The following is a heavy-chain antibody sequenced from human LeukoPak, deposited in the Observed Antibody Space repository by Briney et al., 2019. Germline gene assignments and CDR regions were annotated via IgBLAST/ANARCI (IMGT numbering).Heavy chain of an antibody. CDR1: GFTFSSYE. CDR3: ARDLGIVVVVAAYGMDV. V-gene: IGHV3-48*03. J-gene: IGHJ6*04. CDR2: ISSSGSTI. Sequence: GGSLRLSCAASGFTFSSYEMNWVRQAPGKGLEWVSYISSSGSTIYYADSVKGRFTISRDNAKNSLYLQMNSLRAEDTAVYYCARDLGIVVVVAAYGMDVWGKGTTVTVSS. D-gene: IGHD2-15*01.